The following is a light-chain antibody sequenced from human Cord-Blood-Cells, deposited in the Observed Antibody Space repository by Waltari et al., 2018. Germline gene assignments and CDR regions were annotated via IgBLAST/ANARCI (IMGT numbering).Light chain of an antibody. CDR3: AAWDDSLNCYV. Sequence: QSVLTQPPSVSEAPRQRVTISCSGSSSNIGNNAVNWYQQLPGKAPKLLIYYDYVLPSGVSCRFSGSQSGTSASLAISGLQSEDEADYYCAAWDDSLNCYVFGTGTKVTVL. V-gene: IGLV1-36*01. CDR2: YDY. CDR1: SSNIGNNA. J-gene: IGLJ1*01.